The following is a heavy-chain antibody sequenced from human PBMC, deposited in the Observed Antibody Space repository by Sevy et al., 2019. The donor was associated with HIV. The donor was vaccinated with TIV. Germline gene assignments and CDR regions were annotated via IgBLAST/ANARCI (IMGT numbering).Heavy chain of an antibody. J-gene: IGHJ4*02. CDR3: VREGVGGYSYSLDC. Sequence: GGSLRLSCAASGFTFSSYWMSWVRQAPGKGLEWVATMKEDGSERNYVDSVKGRFTISRDNAKNSLYLQMNSLRAEDTPVYYCVREGVGGYSYSLDCWGQGTLVTVSS. V-gene: IGHV3-7*01. CDR2: MKEDGSER. D-gene: IGHD5-18*01. CDR1: GFTFSSYW.